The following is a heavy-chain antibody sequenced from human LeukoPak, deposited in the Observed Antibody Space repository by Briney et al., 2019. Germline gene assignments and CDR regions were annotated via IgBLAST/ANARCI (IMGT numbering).Heavy chain of an antibody. J-gene: IGHJ4*02. CDR3: ARGLAVAGFFAFDY. V-gene: IGHV1-69*05. CDR2: IIAICGTA. CDR1: GGTFSSYA. D-gene: IGHD6-19*01. Sequence: ASVKVSCRASGGTFSSYAISWVRQAPGQGLEWMRGIIAICGTANYVQKFQSRVTITTDESTSTAYMELSSLRSEDTAVYYCARGLAVAGFFAFDYWGQGTLVTVSS.